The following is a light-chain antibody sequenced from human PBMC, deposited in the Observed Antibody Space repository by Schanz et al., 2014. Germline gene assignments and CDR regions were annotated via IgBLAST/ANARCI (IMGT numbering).Light chain of an antibody. V-gene: IGKV4-1*01. CDR2: WAS. CDR1: RTVLYTSNNQNY. J-gene: IGKJ2*01. Sequence: DTVMTQSPDSLAVSLGERATINCKSSRTVLYTSNNQNYLAWYQQKPGQPPKLLFYWASTRASGVPDRFSASGSGTDFTLTISSLQAEDVAVYYCQQYYSTPPYTFGQGTKVEIK. CDR3: QQYYSTPPYT.